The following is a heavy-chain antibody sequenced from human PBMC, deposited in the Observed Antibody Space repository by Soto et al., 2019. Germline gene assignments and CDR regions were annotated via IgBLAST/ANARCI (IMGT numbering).Heavy chain of an antibody. CDR2: IYHSGTT. CDR1: GYSISSGYY. D-gene: IGHD4-17*01. V-gene: IGHV4-38-2*01. J-gene: IGHJ5*02. CDR3: ARGAATVTPGWFDP. Sequence: SETLSLTCAVSGYSISSGYYWGWIRQPPGKGLEWIASIYHSGTTYHNPSLKSRVTISVDTSKNQFPLKLSSVIAADTAVYYCARGAATVTPGWFDPWGQGTLVTVSS.